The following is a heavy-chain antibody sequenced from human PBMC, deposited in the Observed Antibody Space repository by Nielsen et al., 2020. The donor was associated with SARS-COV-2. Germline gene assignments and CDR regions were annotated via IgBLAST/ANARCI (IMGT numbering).Heavy chain of an antibody. CDR1: GGSFSGYY. D-gene: IGHD3-3*01. CDR2: INHSGST. CDR3: ARQDLEDYYGMDV. Sequence: SETLSLTCAVYGGSFSGYYWSWIRQPPGKGLEWIGEINHSGSTNYNPSLKSRVTISVDTSKNQFSLKLSSVTAADTAVYYCARQDLEDYYGMDVWGQGTTGTVSS. V-gene: IGHV4-34*01. J-gene: IGHJ6*02.